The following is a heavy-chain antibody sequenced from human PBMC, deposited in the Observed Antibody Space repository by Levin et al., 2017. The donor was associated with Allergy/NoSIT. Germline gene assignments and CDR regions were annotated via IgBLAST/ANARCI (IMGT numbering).Heavy chain of an antibody. D-gene: IGHD6-19*01. Sequence: GGSLRLSCTASGFTFGDYAMSWFRQAPGKGLEWVGFIRSKAYGGTTEYAASVKGRFTISRDDSKSIAYLQMNSLKTEDTAVYYCTRDSSGWYFAPVDYWGQGTLVTVSS. CDR2: IRSKAYGGTT. CDR1: GFTFGDYA. J-gene: IGHJ4*02. V-gene: IGHV3-49*03. CDR3: TRDSSGWYFAPVDY.